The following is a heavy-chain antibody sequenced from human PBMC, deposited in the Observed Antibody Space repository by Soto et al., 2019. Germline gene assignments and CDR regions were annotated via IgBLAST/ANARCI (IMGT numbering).Heavy chain of an antibody. J-gene: IGHJ5*02. CDR3: AKVASGSFDWFDP. CDR2: VNPDGSTT. CDR1: KFSFSGYW. D-gene: IGHD1-26*01. V-gene: IGHV3-74*01. Sequence: EVQLVESWGGLVQPGGSLRLACAASKFSFSGYWMHWVRQAPGKGLMWVSRVNPDGSTTTYADSVKGRFTISRDNAKNTVFLQMNSLRADDTAVYYCAKVASGSFDWFDPWGQGTLVTVSS.